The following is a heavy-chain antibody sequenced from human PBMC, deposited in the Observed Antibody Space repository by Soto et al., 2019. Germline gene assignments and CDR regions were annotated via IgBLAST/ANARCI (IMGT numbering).Heavy chain of an antibody. CDR2: IYYSGST. V-gene: IGHV4-61*01. CDR1: GGSVSSGSYY. CDR3: ARAGLGDGSDY. J-gene: IGHJ4*02. Sequence: QVQLQESGPGLVKPSETLSLTCTVSGGSVSSGSYYWSWIRQPPGKGLEWIGYIYYSGSTNYNPSLKSRVTISVDTSKNQYSLKRSSVTAAYTAVYYCARAGLGDGSDYWGQGTLVTVSS. D-gene: IGHD1-26*01.